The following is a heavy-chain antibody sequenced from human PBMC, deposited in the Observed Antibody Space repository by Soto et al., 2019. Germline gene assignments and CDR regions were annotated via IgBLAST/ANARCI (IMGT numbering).Heavy chain of an antibody. CDR3: AREGASGSHIGY. D-gene: IGHD3-22*01. Sequence: QVQLVQSGAEVKQPGSSVKVSCKASGGTFSSYAISWVQQAPGQGLEWMGGIIPIFGTANYAQKFQGRVTITADESTSTAYMELSSLRSEDTAVYYCAREGASGSHIGYWGQGTLVTVSS. J-gene: IGHJ4*02. V-gene: IGHV1-69*01. CDR2: IIPIFGTA. CDR1: GGTFSSYA.